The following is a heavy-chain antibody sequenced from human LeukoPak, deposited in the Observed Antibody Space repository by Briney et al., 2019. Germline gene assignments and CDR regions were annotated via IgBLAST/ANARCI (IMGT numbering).Heavy chain of an antibody. CDR1: GYTFTGYY. D-gene: IGHD2-2*01. V-gene: IGHV1-2*02. J-gene: IGHJ4*02. Sequence: ASVKVSCKASGYTFTGYYMHWVRQAPGQGLEWMGWINPNSGGTNYAQKFQGRVTMTRDTSISTAYMELSRLRSDDTAVYYCARGAHTHCSSTSCYVGFGYFDYWGQGTLVTVSS. CDR2: INPNSGGT. CDR3: ARGAHTHCSSTSCYVGFGYFDY.